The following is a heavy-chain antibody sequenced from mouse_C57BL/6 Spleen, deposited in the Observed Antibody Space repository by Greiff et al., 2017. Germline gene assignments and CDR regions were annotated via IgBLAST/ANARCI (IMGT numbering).Heavy chain of an antibody. CDR2: INPNYGTT. CDR3: ASHYGNWGLYAMDY. V-gene: IGHV1-39*01. J-gene: IGHJ4*01. D-gene: IGHD2-1*01. Sequence: EVQLQESGPELVKPGASVKISCKASGYSFTDYNMNWVKQSNGKSLEWIGVINPNYGTTSYNQKFKGKATLTVDQSSSTAYMQLNSLTSEDSAVYYCASHYGNWGLYAMDYWGQGTSVTVSS. CDR1: GYSFTDYN.